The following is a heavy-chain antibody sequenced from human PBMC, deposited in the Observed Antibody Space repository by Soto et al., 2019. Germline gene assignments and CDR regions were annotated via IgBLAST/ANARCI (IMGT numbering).Heavy chain of an antibody. J-gene: IGHJ5*02. D-gene: IGHD3-22*01. CDR2: ISGSGDST. V-gene: IGHV3-23*01. CDR3: AKGIEVVGAWFDP. Sequence: EVQVLESGGGLVQPGGSLRLSCAASGFTFSSNAMSWVRQAPGKGLEWVSAISGSGDSTYYADSVKGRFTISRDNSKDTLSLQMNSLSAEGTAVYYCAKGIEVVGAWFDPWGQGTLVTVSS. CDR1: GFTFSSNA.